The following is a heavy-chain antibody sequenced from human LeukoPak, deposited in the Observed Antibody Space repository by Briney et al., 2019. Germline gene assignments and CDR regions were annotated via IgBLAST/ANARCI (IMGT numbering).Heavy chain of an antibody. V-gene: IGHV1-69*13. CDR3: ARGRYCSGGSCYYRFDY. Sequence: SVKVSCKASGGTFSSYAISWVRQAPGQGLEWMGGIIPIFGTANYAQKFQGRVTITADESASTAYMELSSLRSEDTAVYYCARGRYCSGGSCYYRFDYWGQGTLVTVSS. CDR1: GGTFSSYA. J-gene: IGHJ4*02. CDR2: IIPIFGTA. D-gene: IGHD2-15*01.